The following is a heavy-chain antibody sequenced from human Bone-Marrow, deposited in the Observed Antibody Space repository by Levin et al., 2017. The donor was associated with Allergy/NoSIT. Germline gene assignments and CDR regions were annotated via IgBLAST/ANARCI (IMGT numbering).Heavy chain of an antibody. J-gene: IGHJ6*02. D-gene: IGHD3-10*01. CDR1: GFTFNSYD. CDR2: ISYDGSSK. CDR3: ARPQLDYHGSGSDYGVDL. Sequence: GGSLRLSCAASGFTFNSYDMHWVRQAPGKGLEWLSVISYDGSSKFYADSVRGRFTVSRDSFKNTLFLQTTNLRHEDTAVSFCARPQLDYHGSGSDYGVDLWGQGTTVTVSS. V-gene: IGHV3-30-3*01.